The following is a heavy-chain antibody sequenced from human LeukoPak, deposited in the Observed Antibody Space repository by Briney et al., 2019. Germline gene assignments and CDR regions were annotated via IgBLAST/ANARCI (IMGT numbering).Heavy chain of an antibody. CDR1: GFTVSSNY. J-gene: IGHJ4*02. D-gene: IGHD5-18*01. CDR3: AKNGRGYSSDYFDY. CDR2: ISGSGGST. Sequence: GGSLRLSCAASGFTVSSNYMSWVRQAPGKGLEWVSAISGSGGSTYYADSVKGRSTISRDNSKNTLYLQMNTLRAGDTAVYSCAKNGRGYSSDYFDYWGQGTLVTVSS. V-gene: IGHV3-23*01.